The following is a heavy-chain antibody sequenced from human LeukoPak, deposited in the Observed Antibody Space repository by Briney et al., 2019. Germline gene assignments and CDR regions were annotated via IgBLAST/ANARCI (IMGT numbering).Heavy chain of an antibody. CDR1: GYSFTNYW. CDR3: ARHRRDRSDCICVSCYPLDY. J-gene: IGHJ4*02. V-gene: IGHV5-51*01. CDR2: IYPGDSDT. Sequence: GESLKISCKASGYSFTNYWIGWVRQMPGKGLEWMGIIYPGDSDTRYSPSFQGQVTISADKSVSTAYLQWSSLRASDTAIYYCARHRRDRSDCICVSCYPLDYWGQGTLVTVSS. D-gene: IGHD2-2*01.